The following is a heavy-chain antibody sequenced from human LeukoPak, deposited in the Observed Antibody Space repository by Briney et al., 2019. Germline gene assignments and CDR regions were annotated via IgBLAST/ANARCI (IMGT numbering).Heavy chain of an antibody. CDR1: GYTFTGYY. J-gene: IGHJ6*03. V-gene: IGHV1-8*03. CDR3: ARRVYNWNGATYMDV. D-gene: IGHD1-1*01. Sequence: ASVKVSCKASGYTFTGYYMHWVRQAPGQGLEWMGWMNPNSGNTGYAQKFQGRVTITRNTSISTAYMELSSLRSEDTAVYYCARRVYNWNGATYMDVWGKGTTVTVSS. CDR2: MNPNSGNT.